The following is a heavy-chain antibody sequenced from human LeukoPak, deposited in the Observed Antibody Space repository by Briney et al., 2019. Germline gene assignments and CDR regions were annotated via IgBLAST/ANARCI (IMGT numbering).Heavy chain of an antibody. Sequence: SETLSLTCAVYGVSFSGYYWSWIRQPPGKGLEWIGEINHSGSTNYNPSLKSRVTISVDTSKNQFSLKLSSVTAADTAVYYCARDREPGWFDPWGQGTPVTVSS. D-gene: IGHD1-26*01. V-gene: IGHV4-34*01. CDR3: ARDREPGWFDP. CDR2: INHSGST. CDR1: GVSFSGYY. J-gene: IGHJ5*02.